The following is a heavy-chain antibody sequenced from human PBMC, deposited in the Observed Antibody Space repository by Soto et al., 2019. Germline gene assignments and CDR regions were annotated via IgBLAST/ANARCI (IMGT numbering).Heavy chain of an antibody. CDR2: ISYDGSNK. D-gene: IGHD6-19*01. CDR3: ARVMVVAGTGH. CDR1: GFTFSSYA. Sequence: GGSLRLSCAASGFTFSSYAMHWVRQAPGKGLEWVAVISYDGSNKYYADSVKGRFTISRDNSKNTLYLQMNSLRAEDTAVYYCARVMVVAGTGHWGQGTLVTVSS. V-gene: IGHV3-30-3*01. J-gene: IGHJ4*02.